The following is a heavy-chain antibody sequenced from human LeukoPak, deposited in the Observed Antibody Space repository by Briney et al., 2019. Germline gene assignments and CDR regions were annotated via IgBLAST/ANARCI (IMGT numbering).Heavy chain of an antibody. D-gene: IGHD6-13*01. CDR1: GFTFSSYW. J-gene: IGHJ4*02. CDR3: ARVSSSSWWALDY. CDR2: INTDGSST. Sequence: DPGGSLRLSCAASGFTFSSYWLHWVRQAPGKGLVWVSRINTDGSSTSYADSVKGRFTISRDNAKNTLYLLMNSLRAEDTAVYYCARVSSSSWWALDYWGQGTLVTVSS. V-gene: IGHV3-74*01.